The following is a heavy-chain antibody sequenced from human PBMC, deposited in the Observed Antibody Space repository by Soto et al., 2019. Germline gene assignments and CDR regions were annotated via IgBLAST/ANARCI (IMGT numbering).Heavy chain of an antibody. V-gene: IGHV3-33*01. Sequence: QVQLVESGGGVVQPGRSLRLSCAASGFTFSSYGMHGVRQAPGKGLEWVAVIWYDGSNKYYADSVKGRFTISRDNSKNTLYLQMNSLRAEDTAVYYCARDRGRASRYYYGMDVWGQGTTVTVSS. D-gene: IGHD3-10*01. CDR3: ARDRGRASRYYYGMDV. CDR2: IWYDGSNK. J-gene: IGHJ6*02. CDR1: GFTFSSYG.